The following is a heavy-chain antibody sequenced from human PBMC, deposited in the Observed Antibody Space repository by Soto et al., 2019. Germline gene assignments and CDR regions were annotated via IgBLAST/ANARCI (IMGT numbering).Heavy chain of an antibody. J-gene: IGHJ4*02. CDR2: IYDSGRT. CDR3: ARLTTIITGAFDD. Sequence: SEPLSLTCTVSGASIGSGSYYWSWIRQYPGEGLVWIGHIYDSGRTYYNPSLESRVSISIDRSKNEFSLTLTSVTAADTAVYYCARLTTIITGAFDDWGLGTVVTVSS. D-gene: IGHD7-27*01. V-gene: IGHV4-31*03. CDR1: GASIGSGSYY.